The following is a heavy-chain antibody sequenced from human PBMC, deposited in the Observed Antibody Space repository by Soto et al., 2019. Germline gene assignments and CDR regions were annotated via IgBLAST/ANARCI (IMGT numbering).Heavy chain of an antibody. D-gene: IGHD6-13*01. V-gene: IGHV4-59*12. Sequence: SETLSLTCTVSGGSISSYYWSWIRQPPGKGLEWIGYIYYSGSTNYNPYLKSRVTISLDTSKNQFSLKLTSMTAADTAMYYCARMRAAGTFDYWGQGTLVTVSS. CDR1: GGSISSYY. J-gene: IGHJ4*02. CDR2: IYYSGST. CDR3: ARMRAAGTFDY.